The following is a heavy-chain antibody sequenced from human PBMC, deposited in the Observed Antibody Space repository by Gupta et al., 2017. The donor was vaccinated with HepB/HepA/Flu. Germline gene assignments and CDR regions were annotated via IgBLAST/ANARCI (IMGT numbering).Heavy chain of an antibody. J-gene: IGHJ3*01. CDR3: TKDPNGDYVGGFDF. Sequence: EVQLLESGGGLVQPGGSLRLSCAASGFTFWRSALSWVRQAPGEGLEMVAGISAGGDRTYYADSVKGRFTISRDSSKNTVDLQMNSLRAEDTALYYCTKDPNGDYVGGFDFWGQGTMVSGSS. CDR2: ISAGGDRT. V-gene: IGHV3-23*01. D-gene: IGHD2-21*02. CDR1: GFTFWRSA.